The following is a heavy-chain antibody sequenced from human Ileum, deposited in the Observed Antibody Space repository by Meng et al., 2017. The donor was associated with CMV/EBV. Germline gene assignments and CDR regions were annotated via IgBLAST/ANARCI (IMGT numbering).Heavy chain of an antibody. CDR2: INPDGGAQ. V-gene: IGHV3-7*01. Sequence: GESLKISCAASGFTFSDHWMSWVRQAPGKGLEWVASINPDGGAQFYVDSVKGRFAISRDNTKKSLFLQMNSLRVEDTAVYHCARDLGWHRFDYWGQGTLVTVSS. D-gene: IGHD6-19*01. CDR3: ARDLGWHRFDY. CDR1: GFTFSDHW. J-gene: IGHJ4*02.